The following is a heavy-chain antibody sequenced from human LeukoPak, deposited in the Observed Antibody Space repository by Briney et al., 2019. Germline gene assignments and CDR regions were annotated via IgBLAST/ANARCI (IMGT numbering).Heavy chain of an antibody. V-gene: IGHV3-13*01. CDR1: GFTFSSYD. CDR2: IGTAGDT. Sequence: GGSLRLSCAASGFTFSSYDMHWVRQATGKGLEWVSAIGTAGDTYYPGSVKGRFTISRENAKNSLYLQMNSLRAGDTAVYYCARAGTVNDYYYYYGMDVWGQGTTVTVSS. D-gene: IGHD4-17*01. CDR3: ARAGTVNDYYYYYGMDV. J-gene: IGHJ6*02.